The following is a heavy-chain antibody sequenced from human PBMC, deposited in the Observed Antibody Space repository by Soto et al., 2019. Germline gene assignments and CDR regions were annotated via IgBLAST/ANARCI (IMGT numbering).Heavy chain of an antibody. V-gene: IGHV1-18*01. D-gene: IGHD3-10*01. Sequence: QVQLVQSGAEVKKPGASVKVSCKPSGYTFTSYGITWVRQAPGQGLEWMGWISAYNGNTNYAQKFQGRVTMTTDTXXSTADMERRSLGSDDTAVYYCASGWLGEFVYQFDYWGQGTLVTVSS. J-gene: IGHJ4*02. CDR2: ISAYNGNT. CDR1: GYTFTSYG. CDR3: ASGWLGEFVYQFDY.